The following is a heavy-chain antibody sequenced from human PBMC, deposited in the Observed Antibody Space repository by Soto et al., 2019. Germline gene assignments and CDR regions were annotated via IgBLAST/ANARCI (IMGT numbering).Heavy chain of an antibody. J-gene: IGHJ4*02. CDR3: ARASLRRVASSGDH. D-gene: IGHD2-15*01. CDR2: IWYDGSFK. CDR1: GFTFSSYG. V-gene: IGHV3-33*01. Sequence: VQLVESGGGVVQPGRSLRLSCAASGFTFSSYGMHWVRQAPGKGLELVAFIWYDGSFKYYADSVKGRFTISRDNSKNKLYLQLDSLRAEDTAVYYCARASLRRVASSGDHWGQGTLVTVSS.